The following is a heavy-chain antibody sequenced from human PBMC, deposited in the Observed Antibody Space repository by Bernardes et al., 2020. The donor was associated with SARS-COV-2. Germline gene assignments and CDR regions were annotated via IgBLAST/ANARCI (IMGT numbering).Heavy chain of an antibody. D-gene: IGHD5-18*01. V-gene: IGHV3-48*03. CDR1: GFTFSSSV. CDR3: AREYTYGFDS. Sequence: GGSLRLSCAASGFTFSSSVMHWVRQAPGKGLEWVSYISTAGSTKYYADSVKGRFTISRDNAKNSLYLQMNSLRAEATAVYYCAREYTYGFDSWGQGTLVTVSS. CDR2: ISTAGSTK. J-gene: IGHJ4*02.